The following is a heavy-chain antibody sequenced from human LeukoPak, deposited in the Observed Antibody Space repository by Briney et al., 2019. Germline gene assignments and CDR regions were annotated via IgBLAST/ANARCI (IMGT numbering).Heavy chain of an antibody. D-gene: IGHD5-12*01. CDR1: GGSISGYY. CDR3: AREARLASAAGLDV. V-gene: IGHV4-4*07. CDR2: LYGSATI. Sequence: PSETLSLTCNVFGGSISGYYWSWIRQPAGKGLEWIGRLYGSATIKYNPSLRSRLSLSGDTPKNQFSLKLSSVTAADTAVYYCAREARLASAAGLDVWGQGTMVTVS. J-gene: IGHJ6*02.